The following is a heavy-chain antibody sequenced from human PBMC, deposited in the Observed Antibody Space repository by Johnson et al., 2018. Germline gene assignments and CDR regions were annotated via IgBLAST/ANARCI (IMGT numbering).Heavy chain of an antibody. CDR3: ARQLGHRLLFDY. Sequence: QVQLQESGPGLVKPSETLSLTCTVSGGSLTNYYWSWIRQPPGKGPEWITYIYYTGRTNYNPSLKSRVTIAVDRSRNQFSLKLNSVTAADPAIYYCARQLGHRLLFDYWGQGTLVTVSS. CDR2: IYYTGRT. D-gene: IGHD2-15*01. J-gene: IGHJ4*02. V-gene: IGHV4-59*01. CDR1: GGSLTNYY.